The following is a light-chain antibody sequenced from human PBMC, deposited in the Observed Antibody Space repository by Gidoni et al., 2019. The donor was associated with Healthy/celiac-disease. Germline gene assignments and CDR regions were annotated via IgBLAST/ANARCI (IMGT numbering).Light chain of an antibody. CDR2: AAS. V-gene: IGKV1-39*01. CDR1: QSISSY. J-gene: IGKJ2*02. Sequence: DIQMTQSTSSLSASVGDRVTITCRASQSISSYLNWNQQKPGKAPKLLIYAASSLQSGVPSRFSGSGSGTDFTLTISSLQPEDFATYYCQQSYSTPPWTFGQGTKLEIK. CDR3: QQSYSTPPWT.